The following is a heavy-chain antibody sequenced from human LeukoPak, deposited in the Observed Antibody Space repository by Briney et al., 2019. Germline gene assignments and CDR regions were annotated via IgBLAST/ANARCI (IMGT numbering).Heavy chain of an antibody. Sequence: GGSLRLSCAASGFTFSSYAMSWVRQAQGKGLEWVSSISSSARTIYYADSVKGRFTISRDNAKNSLYLQMNSLRAEDTAVYYCARCSNSYDTGGYYRCPLDYWGQGTLVTVSS. D-gene: IGHD3-22*01. CDR3: ARCSNSYDTGGYYRCPLDY. V-gene: IGHV3-48*03. CDR1: GFTFSSYA. CDR2: ISSSARTI. J-gene: IGHJ4*02.